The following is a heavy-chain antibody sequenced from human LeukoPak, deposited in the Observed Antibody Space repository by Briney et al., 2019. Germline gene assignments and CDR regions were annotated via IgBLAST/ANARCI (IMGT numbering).Heavy chain of an antibody. CDR3: AKDRSYYDFWPTNDAFDI. CDR2: ISGSGGST. Sequence: GGSLRLSCAASGFAFSRYAMSWVRQAPGKGLEWVSAISGSGGSTYYADSVKGRFTISRDNSKNTLYLQMNSLRAEDTAVYYCAKDRSYYDFWPTNDAFDIWGQGTIVTVSS. J-gene: IGHJ3*02. V-gene: IGHV3-23*01. D-gene: IGHD3-3*01. CDR1: GFAFSRYA.